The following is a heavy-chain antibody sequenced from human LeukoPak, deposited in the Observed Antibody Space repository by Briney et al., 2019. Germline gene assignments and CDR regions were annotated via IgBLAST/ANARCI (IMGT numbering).Heavy chain of an antibody. Sequence: SETLSLTCTASGGSISSYYWSWIRQPPGKGLEWIGYIYYSGSTNYNPSLKSRVTILGVTCMNQSALKLRSVSAADTAVYYCARYPRIAAAGHYFDYWGQGTLVIVSS. D-gene: IGHD6-13*01. CDR2: IYYSGST. CDR1: GGSISSYY. V-gene: IGHV4-59*01. CDR3: ARYPRIAAAGHYFDY. J-gene: IGHJ4*02.